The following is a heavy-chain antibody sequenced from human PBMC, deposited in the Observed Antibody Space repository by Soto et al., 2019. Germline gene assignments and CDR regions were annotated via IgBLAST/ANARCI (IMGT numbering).Heavy chain of an antibody. J-gene: IGHJ6*02. CDR1: GGSISSGGYY. Sequence: SETLSLTCTVSGGSISSGGYYWSWIRQHPGKGLEWVGYIYYSGSTYYNPSLKSRVTISVDTSKNQFSLKLSSVTAADTAVYYCARDVGVVAATPEYYYYYGMVVWGQGTTVTVSS. CDR2: IYYSGST. CDR3: ARDVGVVAATPEYYYYYGMVV. V-gene: IGHV4-31*03. D-gene: IGHD2-15*01.